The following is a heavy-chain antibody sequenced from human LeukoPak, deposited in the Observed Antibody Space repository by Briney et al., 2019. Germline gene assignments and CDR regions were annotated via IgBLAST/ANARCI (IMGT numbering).Heavy chain of an antibody. CDR3: ARGLQYYDVLTGSIKNDAFDI. CDR1: GYTFTSYD. Sequence: ASVKVSCKASGYTFTSYDINWVRQATGQGLEWMGWMNPNSGNTGYAQKFQGRVTMTRNTSISTAYMELSSLRSEDTAVYYCARGLQYYDVLTGSIKNDAFDIWGQGTMVTVSS. CDR2: MNPNSGNT. J-gene: IGHJ3*02. V-gene: IGHV1-8*01. D-gene: IGHD3-9*01.